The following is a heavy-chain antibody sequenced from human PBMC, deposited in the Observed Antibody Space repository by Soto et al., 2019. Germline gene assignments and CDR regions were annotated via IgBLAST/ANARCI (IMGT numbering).Heavy chain of an antibody. D-gene: IGHD3-10*01. V-gene: IGHV4-31*03. CDR1: GGSISSGSYY. CDR2: IYYSGGT. J-gene: IGHJ4*02. Sequence: PSETLSLTCTVSGGSISSGSYYWSWIRQHPGKGLEWMGYIYYSGGTYYNPSLKSRVTISVDTSKNQFSLKLSSVTAADTAVYYCARGSWSFYYFDYWGQGTLVTVSS. CDR3: ARGSWSFYYFDY.